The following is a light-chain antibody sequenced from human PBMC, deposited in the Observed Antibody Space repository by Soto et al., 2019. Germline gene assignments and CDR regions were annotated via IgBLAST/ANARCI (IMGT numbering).Light chain of an antibody. CDR1: QGMAPY. Sequence: DVQMTQSPSSLSAFVGDRVTITCRASQGMAPYFAWFQQKPGKVPKLLIYATSTLQSGVPSRFSGSGSGTDFTLTINSLQPEDVGTYYCQKYNSAPLTFCGGTKVEIK. V-gene: IGKV1-27*01. J-gene: IGKJ4*01. CDR2: ATS. CDR3: QKYNSAPLT.